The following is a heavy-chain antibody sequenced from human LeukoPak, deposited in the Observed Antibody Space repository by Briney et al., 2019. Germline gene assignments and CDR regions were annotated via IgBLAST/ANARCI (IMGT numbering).Heavy chain of an antibody. CDR3: ARARTSTSSAGSCYSN. Sequence: GGSLRLSCAASGFTFSNYWMTWVRQAPGKGLEWVANIKQDESERYYVDSVKGRFTVSRDNAQNSLYLQMNSLRVEDTAVYYCARARTSTSSAGSCYSNWGQGTLVTVSS. D-gene: IGHD2-15*01. J-gene: IGHJ4*02. CDR2: IKQDESER. CDR1: GFTFSNYW. V-gene: IGHV3-7*01.